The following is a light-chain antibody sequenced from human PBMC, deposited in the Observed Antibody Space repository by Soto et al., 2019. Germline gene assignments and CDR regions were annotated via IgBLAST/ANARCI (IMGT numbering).Light chain of an antibody. CDR3: QQFNTWPRDT. Sequence: DIVMTQSPATLSVSPGERATLSCRASPSVSRNLAWYQQKPGQAPRLLIYGASIRATGVPARFSGGGSGTEFTLTISSLQSEDFAVYYCQQFNTWPRDTFGQGTKVEIK. V-gene: IGKV3-15*01. CDR2: GAS. J-gene: IGKJ1*01. CDR1: PSVSRN.